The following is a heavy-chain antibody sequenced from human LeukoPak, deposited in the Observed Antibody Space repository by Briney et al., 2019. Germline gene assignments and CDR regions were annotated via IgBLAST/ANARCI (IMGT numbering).Heavy chain of an antibody. J-gene: IGHJ4*02. CDR2: FDPEDGET. V-gene: IGHV1-24*01. D-gene: IGHD3-22*01. Sequence: ASVKVSCKVSGYTLTELSMHWVRQAPGKGLEWMGGFDPEDGETIYAQKFQGRVTMTEDTSTDTAYMELSSLRSEDTAVYYCATLTSHSSGHPYYFDYWGQGTLVTVSS. CDR3: ATLTSHSSGHPYYFDY. CDR1: GYTLTELS.